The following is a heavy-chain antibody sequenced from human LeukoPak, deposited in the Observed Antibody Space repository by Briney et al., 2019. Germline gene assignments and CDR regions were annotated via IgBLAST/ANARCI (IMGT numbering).Heavy chain of an antibody. CDR2: IYYSGST. CDR3: ASLSGYDLAQFDY. Sequence: NPSQTLSLTCTVSGGSISSGGYYWSWIRQHPGKGLEWIGYIYYSGSTYYNPSLKSRVTISVDTSKTQFSLKLSSVTAADTAVYYCASLSGYDLAQFDYWGQGTLVTVSS. V-gene: IGHV4-31*03. D-gene: IGHD5-12*01. J-gene: IGHJ4*02. CDR1: GGSISSGGYY.